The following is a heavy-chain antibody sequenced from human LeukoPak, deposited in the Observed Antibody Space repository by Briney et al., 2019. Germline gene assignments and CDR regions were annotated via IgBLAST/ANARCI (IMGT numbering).Heavy chain of an antibody. CDR3: ALSGGYYDY. D-gene: IGHD3-22*01. J-gene: IGHJ4*02. V-gene: IGHV4-34*01. CDR1: GGSFSGYY. Sequence: KPSETLSLTCAVYGGSFSGYYWSWIRQPPGKGLEWIGEINHSGSTNYNPSLKSRVTISVDTSKNQFSLKLSSVTAADTAVYYCALSGGYYDYWGQGTLVTVSS. CDR2: INHSGST.